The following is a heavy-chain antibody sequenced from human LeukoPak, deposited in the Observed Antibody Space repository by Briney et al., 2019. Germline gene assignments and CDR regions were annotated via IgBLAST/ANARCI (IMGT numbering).Heavy chain of an antibody. V-gene: IGHV4-34*01. J-gene: IGHJ6*04. D-gene: IGHD1-1*01. Sequence: SETLSLTCAVYGGSFSGYYWSWIRQPPGKGLEWIGEINHSGSTNYNPSLKSRVTISVDTSKNQFSLKLSSVTAADTAVYYCARRSVRAGGMDVWGKGTTVTVSS. CDR3: ARRSVRAGGMDV. CDR1: GGSFSGYY. CDR2: INHSGST.